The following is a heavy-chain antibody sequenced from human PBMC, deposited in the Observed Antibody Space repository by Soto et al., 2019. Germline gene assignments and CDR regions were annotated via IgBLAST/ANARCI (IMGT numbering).Heavy chain of an antibody. CDR1: GFTFSRYW. V-gene: IGHV3-7*01. Sequence: EVQLVESGGGLVQPGGSLRLSCAASGFTFSRYWMSWVRQAPGKGLEWVANIKQDGSEKYYVDSVKGRFTISRDNAKNSLYLQMNSLRAEDTAVYYCAREVYGDYALDYWGQGTLVTVSS. J-gene: IGHJ4*02. D-gene: IGHD4-17*01. CDR3: AREVYGDYALDY. CDR2: IKQDGSEK.